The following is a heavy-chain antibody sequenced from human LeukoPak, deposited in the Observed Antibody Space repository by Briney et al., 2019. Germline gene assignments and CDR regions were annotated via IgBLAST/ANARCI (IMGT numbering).Heavy chain of an antibody. Sequence: GGSLRLSCAASGFTFSSYSMNWVRQAPGKGLEWVSSISSSSSYIYYADSVKGRFTISRDNAKNSLYLQMNSLRAENTAVYYCARESYYYDSSGYYSLDYWGQGALVTVSS. CDR1: GFTFSSYS. J-gene: IGHJ4*02. CDR3: ARESYYYDSSGYYSLDY. CDR2: ISSSSSYI. D-gene: IGHD3-22*01. V-gene: IGHV3-21*01.